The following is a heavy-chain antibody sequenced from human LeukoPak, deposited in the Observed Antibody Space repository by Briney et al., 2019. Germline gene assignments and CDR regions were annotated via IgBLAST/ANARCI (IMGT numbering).Heavy chain of an antibody. CDR1: AYTFTGYY. D-gene: IGHD1-14*01. CDR2: IDPNNGDT. CDR3: ARRSRNGLDAFDI. V-gene: IGHV1-2*02. J-gene: IGHJ3*02. Sequence: ATVKVSCKASAYTFTGYYLHWVRQAPGQGLQWMGWIDPNNGDTEYAQKFQGRVTMTRDRSISTAYMELGRLTSDDTAVYYCARRSRNGLDAFDIWGQGTMLTVSS.